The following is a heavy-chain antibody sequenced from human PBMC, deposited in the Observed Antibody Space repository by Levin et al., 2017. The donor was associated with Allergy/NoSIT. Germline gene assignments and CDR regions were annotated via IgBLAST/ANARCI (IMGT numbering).Heavy chain of an antibody. CDR2: IKQDGSEK. J-gene: IGHJ4*02. D-gene: IGHD5-18*01. Sequence: GESLKISCAASGFTFCHYWMAWVRQAPGKGLEWVANIKQDGSEKNYVDSVKGRFTISSDNAKNSLYLQMNSLRAEDTATYFCANDRYSDGAYWGQGTLVTVSS. V-gene: IGHV3-7*01. CDR1: GFTFCHYW. CDR3: ANDRYSDGAY.